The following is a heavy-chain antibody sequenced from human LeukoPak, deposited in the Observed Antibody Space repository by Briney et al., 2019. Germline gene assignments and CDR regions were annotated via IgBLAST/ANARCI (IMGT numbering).Heavy chain of an antibody. D-gene: IGHD3-3*01. J-gene: IGHJ4*02. CDR2: IIPILGIA. V-gene: IGHV1-69*02. CDR3: ARADSDITIFGVVRFDY. CDR1: GGTFSSYT. Sequence: VKVSCKASGGTFSSYTISWVRQAPGQGLEWMGRIIPILGIANYAQKFQGRVTITADKSTSTAYMELSSLRSKDTAVYYCARADSDITIFGVVRFDYWGQGTLVTVSS.